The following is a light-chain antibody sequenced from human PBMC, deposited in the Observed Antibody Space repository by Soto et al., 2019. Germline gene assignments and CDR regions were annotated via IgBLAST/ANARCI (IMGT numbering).Light chain of an antibody. Sequence: IHMTQSPSSLPASLGDRVTIPXQASHDIRGHLNWYQQEPGXTPKXXXDYXSNLQTGGPSRLSGSGSGTDFTFTISSLHPEDIATYIFQQGYSTTNTFGQGTRLEIK. J-gene: IGKJ5*01. CDR3: QQGYSTTNT. V-gene: IGKV1-33*01. CDR1: HDIRGH. CDR2: YXS.